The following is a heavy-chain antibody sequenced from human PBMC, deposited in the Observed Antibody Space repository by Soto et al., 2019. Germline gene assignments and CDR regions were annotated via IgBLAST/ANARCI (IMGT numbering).Heavy chain of an antibody. J-gene: IGHJ6*02. CDR3: ARDATTVTTRYGMDV. Sequence: QVQLQESGPGLVKPSETLSLTCTVSGGSVSSGSYYWSWIRQPPGKGLEWIGYIYYSGSTNYNPSLESRVTISVYTSTNQFSLKLSSVTAADTAVYYCARDATTVTTRYGMDVWGQGTTVTVSS. CDR1: GGSVSSGSYY. D-gene: IGHD4-17*01. CDR2: IYYSGST. V-gene: IGHV4-61*01.